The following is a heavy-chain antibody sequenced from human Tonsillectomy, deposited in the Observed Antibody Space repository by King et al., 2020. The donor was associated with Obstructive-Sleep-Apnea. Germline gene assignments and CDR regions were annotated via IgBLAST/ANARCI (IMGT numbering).Heavy chain of an antibody. V-gene: IGHV1-69*01. J-gene: IGHJ1*01. CDR1: GGTFSSYA. CDR2: IIPIFGTA. D-gene: IGHD2-2*01. Sequence: QLVQSGAEVKKPGSSVKVSCKASGGTFSSYAISWVRQAPGQGLEWMGGIIPIFGTANYAQKFQGRVTITADESTSTAYMELSSLRSEDTAVHYCARDVVVPAAMRGYFQHWGQGTLVTVSS. CDR3: ARDVVVPAAMRGYFQH.